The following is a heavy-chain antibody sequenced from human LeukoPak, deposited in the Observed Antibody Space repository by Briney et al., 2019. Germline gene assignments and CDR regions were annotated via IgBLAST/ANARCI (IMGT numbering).Heavy chain of an antibody. D-gene: IGHD6-13*01. CDR1: GYTFTDYY. CDR2: INPNSGGT. V-gene: IGHV1-2*02. J-gene: IGHJ4*02. Sequence: ASVTVSCKASGYTFTDYYMHWVRQAPGQGLEWMGWINPNSGGTNYAQKFQGRVTMTRDTSISTAYMELSRLRSDDTAVYYCARLGTETIAAATFDYWGQGTLVTVSS. CDR3: ARLGTETIAAATFDY.